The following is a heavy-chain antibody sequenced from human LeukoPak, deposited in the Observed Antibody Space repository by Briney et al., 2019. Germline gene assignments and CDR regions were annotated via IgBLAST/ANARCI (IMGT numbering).Heavy chain of an antibody. CDR3: ARHGYYYYGMDV. CDR2: INRSGNT. CDR1: GESFSGYY. V-gene: IGHV4-34*01. Sequence: SETLSLTCAVYGESFSGYYRSWTRQPPGRGLEWIGEINRSGNTNYNPSLKSRVTISGDTSKNQFSLKLSSVTAADTAVYYCARHGYYYYGMDVWGKGTTVTVSS. J-gene: IGHJ6*04.